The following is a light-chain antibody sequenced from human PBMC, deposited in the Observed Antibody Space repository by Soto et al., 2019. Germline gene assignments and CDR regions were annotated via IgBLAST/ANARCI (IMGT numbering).Light chain of an antibody. J-gene: IGLJ1*01. CDR1: GSDVGGYNY. Sequence: QSALTQPASVSGSPGQSITISCTGSGSDVGGYNYVSWYQHHPGKAPKLMIYEVSNRPSGVSNRFSGSKSGNTASLTISGLQAEDEADYYCSSDAGNYNYVFGTGTKVTVL. CDR2: EVS. V-gene: IGLV2-14*01. CDR3: SSDAGNYNYV.